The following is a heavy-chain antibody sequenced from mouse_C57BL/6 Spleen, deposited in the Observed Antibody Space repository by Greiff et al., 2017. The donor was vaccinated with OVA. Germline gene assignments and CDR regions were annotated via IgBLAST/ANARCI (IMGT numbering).Heavy chain of an antibody. J-gene: IGHJ2*01. CDR3: ARANYDYDPHFDY. D-gene: IGHD2-4*01. V-gene: IGHV5-4*01. CDR1: GFTFSSYA. Sequence: EVQVVESGGGLVKPGGSLKLSCAASGFTFSSYAMSWVRQTPEKRLEWVATISDGGSYTYYPDNVKGRFTISRDNAKNNLYLQMSHLKSEDTAMYYCARANYDYDPHFDYWGQGTTLTVSS. CDR2: ISDGGSYT.